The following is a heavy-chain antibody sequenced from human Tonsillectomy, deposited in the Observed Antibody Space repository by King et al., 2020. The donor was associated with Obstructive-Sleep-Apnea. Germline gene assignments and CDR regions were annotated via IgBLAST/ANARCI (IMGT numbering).Heavy chain of an antibody. CDR1: GFTFSTYA. Sequence: VQLVESGGGVVPPGRSLRLSCAASGFTFSTYAIHWVRQTPGKGLEWGAVISYDGSNKYYADSVKGRFTISRDNSKNTLYLQMNSLRAEDTAVYYCASEPPLLTGYYNPPPEYFQHWGQGTLVIVSS. CDR3: ASEPPLLTGYYNPPPEYFQH. V-gene: IGHV3-30*04. D-gene: IGHD3-9*01. J-gene: IGHJ1*01. CDR2: ISYDGSNK.